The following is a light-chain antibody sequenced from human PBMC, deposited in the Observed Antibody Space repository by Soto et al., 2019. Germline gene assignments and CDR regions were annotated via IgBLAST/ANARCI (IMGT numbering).Light chain of an antibody. CDR3: QQYGFSSYT. Sequence: EVVLTQSPGTLSLSPGDRATLSCRASQSVSSSYLAWYQHRPGQAPRLLIYGASRRAAGIPHRFSASGSGTEFTLIISRLEPEDFALYNCQQYGFSSYTFGQGTNLEMK. CDR2: GAS. CDR1: QSVSSSY. V-gene: IGKV3-20*01. J-gene: IGKJ2*01.